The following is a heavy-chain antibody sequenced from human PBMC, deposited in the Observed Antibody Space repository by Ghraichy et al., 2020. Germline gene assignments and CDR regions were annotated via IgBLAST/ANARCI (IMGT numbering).Heavy chain of an antibody. CDR1: GGSISSYY. V-gene: IGHV4-59*01. CDR2: IYYSGST. D-gene: IGHD2-2*01. CDR3: ARVIRDCSSTSCYEGYGGYYYYYMDV. Sequence: TLSLTCTVSGGSISSYYWSWIRQPPGKGLEWIGYIYYSGSTNYNPSLKSRVTISVDTSKNQFSLKLSSVTAADTAVYYCARVIRDCSSTSCYEGYGGYYYYYMDVWGKGTTVTVSS. J-gene: IGHJ6*03.